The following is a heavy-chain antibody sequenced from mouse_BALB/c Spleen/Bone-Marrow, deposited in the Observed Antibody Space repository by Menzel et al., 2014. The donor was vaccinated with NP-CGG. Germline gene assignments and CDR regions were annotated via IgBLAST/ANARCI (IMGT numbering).Heavy chain of an antibody. CDR3: ARIYYGNYVNY. Sequence: EVKLVESGGDLVKPGGSLKLSCAASGFTFSSYGMSWVRQTPDKRLEWVATISSGGSYTYYPDSVKGRFTIYRDSAENTLYLHMSSLKSEDTAMYYCARIYYGNYVNYWGQGTTLTVSS. CDR1: GFTFSSYG. CDR2: ISSGGSYT. V-gene: IGHV5-6*01. D-gene: IGHD2-1*01. J-gene: IGHJ2*01.